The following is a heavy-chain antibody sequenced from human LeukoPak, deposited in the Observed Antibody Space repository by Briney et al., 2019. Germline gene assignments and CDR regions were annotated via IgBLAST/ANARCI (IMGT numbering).Heavy chain of an antibody. D-gene: IGHD5-24*01. CDR1: GGSISSSNW. CDR3: ARDGYNYYFDY. V-gene: IGHV4-4*02. CDR2: IYHSGST. J-gene: IGHJ4*02. Sequence: SETLSLTCAVSGGSISSSNWWSWVRQPPGKGLEWIGEIYHSGSTNYNPSLKSRATISVDKSKNQFSLKLSSVTAADTAVYYCARDGYNYYFDYWGQGTLVTVSS.